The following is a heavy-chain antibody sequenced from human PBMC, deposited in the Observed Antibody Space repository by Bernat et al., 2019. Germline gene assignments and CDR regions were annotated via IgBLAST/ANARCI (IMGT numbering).Heavy chain of an antibody. V-gene: IGHV3-53*02. CDR2: IYSAGST. J-gene: IGHJ6*02. D-gene: IGHD3-16*01. Sequence: EVHLVETGGGLIQPGGSLRLSCAASGFTVSNYMTWVRQGSGKGLEWVSVIYSAGSTYYADSVKGRLTISRDISKNTLYLQMNSLRAEDTAVYFCAGGGGDHYYYGMDVWGQGTTVTVSS. CDR1: GFTVSNY. CDR3: AGGGGDHYYYGMDV.